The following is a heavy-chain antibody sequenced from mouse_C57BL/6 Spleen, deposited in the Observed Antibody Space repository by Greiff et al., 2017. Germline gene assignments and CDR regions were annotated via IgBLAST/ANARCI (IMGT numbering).Heavy chain of an antibody. Sequence: QVQLKESGAELVRPGTSVKMSCKASGYTFTNYWIGWAKQRPGHGLEWIGDIYPGGGCTNYNEKFKGKATLTADKSSSTAYMQFSSLTSEDSAIYYCARSGGRDYFDYWGQGTTLTVSS. CDR2: IYPGGGCT. V-gene: IGHV1-63*01. D-gene: IGHD3-3*01. CDR1: GYTFTNYW. CDR3: ARSGGRDYFDY. J-gene: IGHJ2*01.